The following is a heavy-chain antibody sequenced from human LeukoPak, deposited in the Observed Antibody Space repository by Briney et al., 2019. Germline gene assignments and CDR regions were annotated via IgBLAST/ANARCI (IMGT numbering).Heavy chain of an antibody. Sequence: GESLKISRKGSGYSFTSYWISWVRHMPGKRVEGMGRIDPSDSYTNYSPSFQGHVTTSADKSISTAYLQWSSLRASDTAMYYCARTLTTDIDYWGQGTLVTVSS. CDR2: IDPSDSYT. J-gene: IGHJ4*02. D-gene: IGHD1-1*01. CDR3: ARTLTTDIDY. V-gene: IGHV5-10-1*01. CDR1: GYSFTSYW.